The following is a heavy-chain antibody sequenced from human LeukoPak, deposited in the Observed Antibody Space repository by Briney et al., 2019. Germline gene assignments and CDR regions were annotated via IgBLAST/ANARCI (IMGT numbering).Heavy chain of an antibody. Sequence: SETLSLTCSLSGVSTSSYYWSWIRLPPGKALEWIGNIYYTGDTNYNPSLQSRVTMSVDAPRGQFSLNLGSVTAADTAVYYCARGFQWHPKPNAFDIWGHGTMVTVSS. CDR3: ARGFQWHPKPNAFDI. D-gene: IGHD2-8*01. J-gene: IGHJ3*02. V-gene: IGHV4-59*01. CDR2: IYYTGDT. CDR1: GVSTSSYY.